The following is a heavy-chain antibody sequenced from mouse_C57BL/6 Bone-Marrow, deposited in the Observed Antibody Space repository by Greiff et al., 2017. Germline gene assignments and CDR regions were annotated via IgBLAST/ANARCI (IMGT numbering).Heavy chain of an antibody. CDR3: ARSIYDGYSYAMDY. CDR2: IRNKANGYTT. Sequence: EVKVVESGGGLVQPGGSLSLSCAASGFTFTDYYMSWVRQPPGKALEWLGFIRNKANGYTTEYSASVKGRFTISRDNSQSILYLQMNALRAEDSATYYCARSIYDGYSYAMDYWGQGTSVTVSS. J-gene: IGHJ4*01. CDR1: GFTFTDYY. D-gene: IGHD2-3*01. V-gene: IGHV7-3*01.